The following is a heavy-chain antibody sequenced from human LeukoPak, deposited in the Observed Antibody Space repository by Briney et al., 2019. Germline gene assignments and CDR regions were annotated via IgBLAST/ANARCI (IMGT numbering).Heavy chain of an antibody. CDR2: INAGNGNT. V-gene: IGHV1-3*01. Sequence: ASVKVSCTASGYTFTSYAMHWVRQAPGQRLEWMGWINAGNGNTKYSQKFQGRVTITRDTSASTAHMELSSLRSEDTAVYYCARELYFDFWSCYFTPDYLGQGTLVNGSS. CDR1: GYTFTSYA. CDR3: ARELYFDFWSCYFTPDY. D-gene: IGHD3-3*01. J-gene: IGHJ4*02.